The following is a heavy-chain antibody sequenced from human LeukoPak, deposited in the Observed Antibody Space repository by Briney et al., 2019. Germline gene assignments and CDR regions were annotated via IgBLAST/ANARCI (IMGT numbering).Heavy chain of an antibody. CDR2: ISAYNGNT. V-gene: IGHV1-18*01. CDR1: GYTFTSYG. D-gene: IGHD3-22*01. Sequence: GASVKVSCKASGYTFTSYGISWVRQAPGQGLEWMGWISAYNGNTNYAQKLQGRVTMTTDTSTSTAYMELRSLRSDDTAVYYCARELKTYYYDTSGLPIFDYWGQGTLVTVSS. CDR3: ARELKTYYYDTSGLPIFDY. J-gene: IGHJ4*02.